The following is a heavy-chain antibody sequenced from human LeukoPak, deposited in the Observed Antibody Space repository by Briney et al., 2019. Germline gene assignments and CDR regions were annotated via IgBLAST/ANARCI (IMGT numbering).Heavy chain of an antibody. CDR3: ARQGFGYGLYL. CDR2: IYYSGST. D-gene: IGHD5-18*01. J-gene: IGHJ4*02. Sequence: SETLSLTCTVSGGSISSSSYYWGWIRQPPGKGLEWIGSIYYSGSTYYNPSLKSRVTISVDTSKNQFSLKLSSVTAADTAVYYCARQGFGYGLYLWGQGTQVTVSS. V-gene: IGHV4-39*01. CDR1: GGSISSSSYY.